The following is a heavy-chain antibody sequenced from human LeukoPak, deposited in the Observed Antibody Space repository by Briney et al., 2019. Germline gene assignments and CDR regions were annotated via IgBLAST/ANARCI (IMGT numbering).Heavy chain of an antibody. CDR3: ARGSREMATIFDR. CDR2: IYTNGNN. V-gene: IGHV4-4*07. J-gene: IGHJ4*02. Sequence: SETLSLTYSVSGGSIDSYYWHWIRQPAGKGLEWIGRIYTNGNNNYNPSLKSRVTMSVDTSKNQVSLQLSSVTAADTAVYYCARGSREMATIFDRWGQGTLVTVSS. CDR1: GGSIDSYY. D-gene: IGHD5-24*01.